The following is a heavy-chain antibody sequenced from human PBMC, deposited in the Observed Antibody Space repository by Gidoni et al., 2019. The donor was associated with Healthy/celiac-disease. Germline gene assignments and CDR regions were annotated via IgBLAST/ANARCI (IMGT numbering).Heavy chain of an antibody. Sequence: QVQLVQSGDEVKKPGASVKVSCNAYGYTFTSYDINRVRQATGQGLEWMGWMNPNSGNTGYAQKFQGRVTLTRNTSISTSYMELRSLRSEDTAVYYCARFVSNYRYYYGMDVWGQVTTVTVS. D-gene: IGHD4-4*01. V-gene: IGHV1-8*01. CDR1: GYTFTSYD. CDR3: ARFVSNYRYYYGMDV. J-gene: IGHJ6*02. CDR2: MNPNSGNT.